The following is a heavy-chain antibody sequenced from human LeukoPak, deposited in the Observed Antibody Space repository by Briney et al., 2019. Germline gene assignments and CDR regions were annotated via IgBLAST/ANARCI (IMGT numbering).Heavy chain of an antibody. CDR3: AELGITMIGGV. D-gene: IGHD3-10*02. CDR2: ISSSGSTI. J-gene: IGHJ6*04. V-gene: IGHV3-48*03. CDR1: GFTFSHYA. Sequence: GGSLRLSCAASGFTFSHYAMSWVRRAPGKGLEWVSYISSSGSTIYYADSVKGRFTISRDNAKNSLYLQMNSLRAEDTAVYYCAELGITMIGGVWGKGTTVTISS.